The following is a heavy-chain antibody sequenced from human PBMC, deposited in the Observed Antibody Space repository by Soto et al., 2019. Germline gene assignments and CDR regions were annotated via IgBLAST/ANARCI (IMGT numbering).Heavy chain of an antibody. CDR3: ARLGRYCTITSSYGYYGMDV. J-gene: IGHJ6*02. CDR1: GGSFSGYY. Sequence: SETLSLTCAVYGGSFSGYYWSWIRQPPGKGLEWIGEINHSGSANYNPSLKSRVTISVDTSKNQFSLKVSSVTAADTAVYYCARLGRYCTITSSYGYYGMDVWGQGTTVT. D-gene: IGHD2-2*01. CDR2: INHSGSA. V-gene: IGHV4-34*01.